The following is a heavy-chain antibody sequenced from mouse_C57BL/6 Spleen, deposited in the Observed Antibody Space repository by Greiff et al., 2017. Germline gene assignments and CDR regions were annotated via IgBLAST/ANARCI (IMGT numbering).Heavy chain of an antibody. CDR1: GYAFTNYL. CDR3: ATIYYGHFDY. J-gene: IGHJ2*01. CDR2: INPGSGGT. Sequence: QVQLKQSGAELVRPGTSVKVSCKASGYAFTNYLIEWVKQRPGQGLEWIGVINPGSGGTNYNEKFKGKATLTADKSSSTAYMQLSSLTSEDSAVYFCATIYYGHFDYWGQGTTRTVSS. D-gene: IGHD2-1*01. V-gene: IGHV1-54*01.